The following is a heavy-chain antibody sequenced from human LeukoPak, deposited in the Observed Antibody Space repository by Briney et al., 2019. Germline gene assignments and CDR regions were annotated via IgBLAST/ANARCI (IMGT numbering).Heavy chain of an antibody. V-gene: IGHV3-21*01. D-gene: IGHD1-26*01. CDR3: ARDGTKYDY. J-gene: IGHJ4*02. CDR1: GFTFSSYS. CDR2: ISSSSNYI. Sequence: GGSLRLSCVASGFTFSSYSMNWVSQAPGKGLEWVSSISSSSNYIHYADSVKGRFTISRDNAKNSLYLQMNSLRAEDTAVYYCARDGTKYDYWGQGTLVSVSS.